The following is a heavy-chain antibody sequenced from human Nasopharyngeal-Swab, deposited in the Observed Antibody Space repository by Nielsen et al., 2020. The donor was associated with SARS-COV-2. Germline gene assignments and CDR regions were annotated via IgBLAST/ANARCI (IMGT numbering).Heavy chain of an antibody. CDR3: ARQGVFVPAYFHQYYMDV. CDR2: IKQDGSEK. CDR1: GFSFSTYW. J-gene: IGHJ6*03. Sequence: GESLKISCAASGFSFSTYWMTWVRQAPGKGLEWVANIKQDGSEKYYVDSVKGRFTVSRDNPKNLLYLQVNSLRAEDTAVCYCARQGVFVPAYFHQYYMDVWGKGTTVTVSS. V-gene: IGHV3-7*03. D-gene: IGHD3-16*02.